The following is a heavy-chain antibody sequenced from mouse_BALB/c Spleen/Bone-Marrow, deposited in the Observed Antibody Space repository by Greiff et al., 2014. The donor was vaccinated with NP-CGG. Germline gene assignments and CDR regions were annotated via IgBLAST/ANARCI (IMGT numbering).Heavy chain of an antibody. J-gene: IGHJ4*01. D-gene: IGHD2-14*01. CDR3: ARSGKVRNAMDY. CDR1: GYTFTDYA. CDR2: ISGYYGDA. Sequence: LVESGAELVRPGVSVKISCKGSGYTFTDYAIHWVKQSHAKSLEWIGLISGYYGDAIYNQKFKGKATMTVDKSSSTAYMDLARLTSEDSATYYCARSGKVRNAMDYWGQGTSVTVSS. V-gene: IGHV1S137*01.